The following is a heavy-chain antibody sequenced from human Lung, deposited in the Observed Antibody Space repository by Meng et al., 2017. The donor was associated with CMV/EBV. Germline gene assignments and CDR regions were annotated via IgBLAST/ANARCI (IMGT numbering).Heavy chain of an antibody. J-gene: IGHJ4*03. D-gene: IGHD2-21*02. V-gene: IGHV3-21*01. CDR2: ITNGKNYI. CDR1: GFTFSSYS. CDR3: ARDWGLRPADIDY. Sequence: SCAASGFTFSSYSMRWVRQAPRKRLGWVSSITNGKNYIYYADSVKGRFTIYRDNVKKSLYLQMNSQRAEDTAVYYWARDWGLRPADIDYWGQGTLVTVSS.